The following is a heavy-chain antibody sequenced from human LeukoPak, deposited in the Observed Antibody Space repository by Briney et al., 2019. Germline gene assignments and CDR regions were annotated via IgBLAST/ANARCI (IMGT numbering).Heavy chain of an antibody. D-gene: IGHD6-6*01. Sequence: ASVKVSCKASGYSFISYGISWVRLVAGQGLEWRGWISAYTGDTNYAQSFQGRITMTTDTSTGTAYMELRSLKSDDTAVYYCARNAYGTSSENYFDFWGRGTLVTVSS. V-gene: IGHV1-18*01. CDR1: GYSFISYG. CDR3: ARNAYGTSSENYFDF. CDR2: ISAYTGDT. J-gene: IGHJ4*02.